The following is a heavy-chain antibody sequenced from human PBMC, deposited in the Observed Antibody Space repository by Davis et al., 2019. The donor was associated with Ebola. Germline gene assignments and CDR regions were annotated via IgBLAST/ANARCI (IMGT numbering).Heavy chain of an antibody. CDR3: ARLLGYSSGWYYFDY. Sequence: GESLKISCSASGFTFSSYSMNWVRQAPGKGLEWVSYISSSSNTIYYADSVKGRFTISRDNAKNSLYLQMNSLRAEDTAVYYCARLLGYSSGWYYFDYWGQGTLVTVSS. V-gene: IGHV3-48*04. J-gene: IGHJ4*02. CDR1: GFTFSSYS. CDR2: ISSSSNTI. D-gene: IGHD6-19*01.